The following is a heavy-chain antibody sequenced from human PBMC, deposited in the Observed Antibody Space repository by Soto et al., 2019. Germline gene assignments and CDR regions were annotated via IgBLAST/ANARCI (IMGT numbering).Heavy chain of an antibody. Sequence: QVQLVQSGAEVKKPGASVKVSCKASGYTFTSYYMHWVRQAPGQGLEWMGIINPSGGSTSYAQEFQGRVTMTRDTSTSTVYMELSSLRSEDTAVYYCARLLEPDSSSWYEVDYWGQGTLVTVSS. D-gene: IGHD6-13*01. CDR2: INPSGGST. CDR1: GYTFTSYY. J-gene: IGHJ4*02. CDR3: ARLLEPDSSSWYEVDY. V-gene: IGHV1-46*01.